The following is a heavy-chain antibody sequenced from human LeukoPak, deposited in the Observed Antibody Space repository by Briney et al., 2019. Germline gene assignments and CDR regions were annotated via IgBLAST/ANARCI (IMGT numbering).Heavy chain of an antibody. CDR2: INPSGGST. J-gene: IGHJ4*02. Sequence: VASVKVSCKASGYTFTSYYMHWVRQAPGQGLEWMGIINPSGGSTSYAQKFQGRVTMTRDMSTSTVYMELSSLRSEDTAVYYCARTSPRLGELSSPPFDYWGQGTLVTVSS. V-gene: IGHV1-46*01. CDR1: GYTFTSYY. CDR3: ARTSPRLGELSSPPFDY. D-gene: IGHD3-16*02.